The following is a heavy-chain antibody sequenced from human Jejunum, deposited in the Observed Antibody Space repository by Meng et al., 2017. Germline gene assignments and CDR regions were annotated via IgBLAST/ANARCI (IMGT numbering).Heavy chain of an antibody. J-gene: IGHJ4*02. V-gene: IGHV5-51*01. Sequence: GESLKISCKGSGYTFTNYWIGWVRQMPGKGLEWMGIIYPGDSDTTYSPSFQGQVTISVDKSISTAFLQWSSLKASDTAMYYCARLTKQTTGAYYFAYWGQGNLVNGAS. CDR2: IYPGDSDT. CDR3: ARLTKQTTGAYYFAY. D-gene: IGHD1-1*01. CDR1: GYTFTNYW.